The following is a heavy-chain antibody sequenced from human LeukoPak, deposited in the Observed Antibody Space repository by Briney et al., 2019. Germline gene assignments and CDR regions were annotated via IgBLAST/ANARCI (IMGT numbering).Heavy chain of an antibody. V-gene: IGHV3-23*01. CDR1: GFTFRSHA. Sequence: GGSLRLSCVGSGFTFRSHAMSWVRQAPEKGLEFVSGIYENGGTTYYADSVKGRFTISRDNSKKTLYLQMNSLRAEDTAVYYCAKGAVAGRDYYYGMDVWGQGTTVTVSS. J-gene: IGHJ6*02. CDR3: AKGAVAGRDYYYGMDV. CDR2: IYENGGTT. D-gene: IGHD6-19*01.